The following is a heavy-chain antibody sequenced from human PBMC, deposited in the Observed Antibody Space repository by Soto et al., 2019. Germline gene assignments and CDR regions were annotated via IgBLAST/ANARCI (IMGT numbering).Heavy chain of an antibody. Sequence: GESLKISCKVSGYIFTTYWNGWVRQMPGKGLERMGVIYPGDSDTIYSPSFQGQVTISADKSITTAYLQWSSLKASDTAMYYCARHSLGSGMDVWGQGTTVTVSS. D-gene: IGHD1-26*01. J-gene: IGHJ6*02. CDR2: IYPGDSDT. CDR1: GYIFTTYW. CDR3: ARHSLGSGMDV. V-gene: IGHV5-51*01.